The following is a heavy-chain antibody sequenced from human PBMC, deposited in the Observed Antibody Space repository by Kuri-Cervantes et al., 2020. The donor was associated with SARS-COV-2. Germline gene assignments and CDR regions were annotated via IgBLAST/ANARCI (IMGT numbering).Heavy chain of an antibody. J-gene: IGHJ3*02. V-gene: IGHV4-59*11. CDR2: IYYSGST. Sequence: SETLSLTCTVSGGSISSHYWSWIRQPPGKGLEWIGYIYYSGSTNYNPSLKSRVTISVDTSKSQFSLKLSSVTAADTAVYYCARDLTGGDDAFDIWGQGTMVTVSS. D-gene: IGHD7-27*01. CDR3: ARDLTGGDDAFDI. CDR1: GGSISSHY.